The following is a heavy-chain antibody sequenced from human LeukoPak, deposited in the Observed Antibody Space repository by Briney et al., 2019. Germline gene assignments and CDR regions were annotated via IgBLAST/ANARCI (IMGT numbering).Heavy chain of an antibody. Sequence: PGGSLGLSCTASGFTFSTYSMTWVRQAPGKGLERVSYISSSSSTIDYVDSVKGRFTISRDNAKNSLSLQMNSLRAEDTAVYYCARAIGYCSDGSCYHFFDYWGQGTLVTVSS. CDR3: ARAIGYCSDGSCYHFFDY. J-gene: IGHJ4*02. D-gene: IGHD2-15*01. CDR2: ISSSSSTI. V-gene: IGHV3-48*01. CDR1: GFTFSTYS.